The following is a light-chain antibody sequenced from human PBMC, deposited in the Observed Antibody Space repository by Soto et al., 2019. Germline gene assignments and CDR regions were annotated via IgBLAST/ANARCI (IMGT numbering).Light chain of an antibody. CDR1: QSVSSN. CDR3: HQYNNWPPRT. CDR2: GAS. J-gene: IGKJ1*01. Sequence: EIVMTQSPATLSVSPGERATLSCRASQSVSSNLAWYQQKPGQAPRLLIYGASTRATGIPARFSGSGSGTEFTLTISSLQSEDYAVYYCHQYNNWPPRTFGQGTEVEIK. V-gene: IGKV3-15*01.